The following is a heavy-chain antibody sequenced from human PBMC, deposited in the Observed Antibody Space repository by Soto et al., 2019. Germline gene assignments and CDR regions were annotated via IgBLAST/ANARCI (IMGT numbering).Heavy chain of an antibody. CDR2: GYNSGGT. D-gene: IGHD6-19*01. CDR1: GGSISSYY. CDR3: ARDLAVPGSET. V-gene: IGHV4-59*01. J-gene: IGHJ5*02. Sequence: QVQLQESGPGLVKPSETLSLTCTVSGGSISSYYWSWIRQPPGKGLEWIGYGYNSGGTNYNPSLKSRVSISAETSKQRVPLTLSSVTAADTSVYYCARDLAVPGSETWGQETLVTVSS.